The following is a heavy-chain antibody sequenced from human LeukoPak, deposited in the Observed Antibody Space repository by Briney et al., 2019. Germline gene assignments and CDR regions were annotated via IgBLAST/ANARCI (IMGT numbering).Heavy chain of an antibody. CDR1: GFTFSTYW. CDR3: ARSLPYGTTWYGRSDF. V-gene: IGHV3-7*03. Sequence: GGSLRLSCSASGFTFSTYWMSWVRQAPGKGLEWVANIRQDGDTKYYVDSVKGRFTISRDNAMNSLYLQMNSLRAEDTAIYYCARSLPYGTTWYGRSDFWGQGTLVTVSS. CDR2: IRQDGDTK. D-gene: IGHD6-13*01. J-gene: IGHJ4*02.